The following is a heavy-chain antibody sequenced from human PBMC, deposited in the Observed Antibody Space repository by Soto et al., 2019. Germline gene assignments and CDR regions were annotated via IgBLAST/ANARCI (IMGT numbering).Heavy chain of an antibody. J-gene: IGHJ4*02. CDR3: ARDRERDAWYEDY. CDR1: GFSFSNYA. CDR2: ISGRDDST. D-gene: IGHD6-13*01. Sequence: EVQLLESGGDLVQPGGSVRLSCVASGFSFSNYAMSWVRQVPGKGLEWVSVISGRDDSTYYADSVKGRFTISRDNSKNTLYLQMNSLRAEDTAIYYCARDRERDAWYEDYWGQGTLVTVSS. V-gene: IGHV3-23*01.